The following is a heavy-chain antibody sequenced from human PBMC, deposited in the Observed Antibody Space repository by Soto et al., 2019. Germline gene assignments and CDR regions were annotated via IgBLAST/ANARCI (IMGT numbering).Heavy chain of an antibody. D-gene: IGHD6-25*01. Sequence: EVQMLESGGGVVRPGGSLRLSCIASGFTFSNYAMSWVRQAPGKGLEWVSTISDNGANTFIGDSMKDHFDISRDNSKNTVFLHLSTVRAEDTAIYYCARAIGADFFDYWVQGTPVTVSS. CDR1: GFTFSNYA. CDR3: ARAIGADFFDY. CDR2: ISDNGANT. V-gene: IGHV3-23*01. J-gene: IGHJ4*02.